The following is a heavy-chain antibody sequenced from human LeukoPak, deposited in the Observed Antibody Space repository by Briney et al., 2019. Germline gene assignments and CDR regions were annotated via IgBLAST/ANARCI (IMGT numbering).Heavy chain of an antibody. CDR2: ISGSGGST. Sequence: GGSLRLSCAASGFSFSAYWMIWVRQAPGKGLEWVSAISGSGGSTYYADSVKGRFTISRDDSKNTLYLQMNSLRAEDTAVYYCAKRFLEWLLPTYFDYWGQGTLVTVSS. CDR1: GFSFSAYW. CDR3: AKRFLEWLLPTYFDY. V-gene: IGHV3-23*01. D-gene: IGHD3-3*01. J-gene: IGHJ4*02.